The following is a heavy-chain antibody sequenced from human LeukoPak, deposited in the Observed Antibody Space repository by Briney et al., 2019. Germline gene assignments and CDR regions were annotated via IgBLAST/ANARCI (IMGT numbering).Heavy chain of an antibody. CDR1: GFIFSDHW. CDR3: ARESFASGTRYFDY. Sequence: PGGSLRLSCAASGFIFSDHWMHWVRQVPGKGLVLVSRINIDGSYAVHADSVKGRFTISRDNARNTLYLQMNSLRVEDTALYYCARESFASGTRYFDYWGQGTLVTVSS. D-gene: IGHD2/OR15-2a*01. J-gene: IGHJ4*02. CDR2: INIDGSYA. V-gene: IGHV3-74*01.